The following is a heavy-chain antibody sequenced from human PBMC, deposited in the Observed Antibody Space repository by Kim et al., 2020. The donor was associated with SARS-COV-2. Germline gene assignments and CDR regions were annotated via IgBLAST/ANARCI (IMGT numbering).Heavy chain of an antibody. V-gene: IGHV1-2*06. CDR3: ASDYYGSGSYYFSYYYGMDV. Sequence: ASVKVSCNASGYTFTGYYMHWVRQAPGQGLEWMGRINPNSGGTNYAQKFQGRVTMTRDTSISTAYMELSRLRSDDTAVYYCASDYYGSGSYYFSYYYGMDVWGQGTTVTVSS. D-gene: IGHD3-10*01. CDR1: GYTFTGYY. J-gene: IGHJ6*02. CDR2: INPNSGGT.